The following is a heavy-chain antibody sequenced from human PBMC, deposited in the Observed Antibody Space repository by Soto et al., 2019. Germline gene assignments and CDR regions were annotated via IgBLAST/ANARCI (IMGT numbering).Heavy chain of an antibody. CDR2: IHSGGSV. D-gene: IGHD3-9*01. CDR3: ATSLLTFTGYYMNFYMDV. Sequence: EVQLVESGGGLVQPGGSLRLSCAASGFTVSSHYMTWVRQAPGKGLEWVSVIHSGGSVYYADSVKGRFTNSRDNSKNTLDVQMNSLRAEDTAVYYCATSLLTFTGYYMNFYMDVWGKGTTVTVSS. V-gene: IGHV3-66*01. J-gene: IGHJ6*03. CDR1: GFTVSSHY.